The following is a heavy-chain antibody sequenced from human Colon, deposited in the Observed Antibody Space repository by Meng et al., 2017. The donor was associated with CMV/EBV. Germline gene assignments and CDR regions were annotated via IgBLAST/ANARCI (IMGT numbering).Heavy chain of an antibody. J-gene: IGHJ3*02. Sequence: ASVKVSCKASGYTFTSYGISWVRQAPGQGLEWMGWISAYNGNTNYAQKLQGRVTMTTDTSTSTAYMELSSLRSEDTAVYYCARVSSGFWSAYYADAFDIWGQGTMVTVSS. CDR3: ARVSSGFWSAYYADAFDI. CDR2: ISAYNGNT. V-gene: IGHV1-18*01. CDR1: GYTFTSYG. D-gene: IGHD3-3*01.